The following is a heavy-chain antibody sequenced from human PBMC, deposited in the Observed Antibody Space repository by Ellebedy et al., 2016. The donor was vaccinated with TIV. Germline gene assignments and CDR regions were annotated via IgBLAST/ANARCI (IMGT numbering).Heavy chain of an antibody. CDR3: ATGGTKGEYRWLGP. D-gene: IGHD6-6*01. CDR2: LNSNSGHT. V-gene: IGHV1-8*01. J-gene: IGHJ5*02. Sequence: AASVKVSCKASEYSFSRFDIHWLRQATGQGLEWMGWLNSNSGHTGCAQKFQGRLSLTRNSSISTAYMELSSLTSEDTAVYYCATGGTKGEYRWLGPWGQGTQVTVSS. CDR1: EYSFSRFD.